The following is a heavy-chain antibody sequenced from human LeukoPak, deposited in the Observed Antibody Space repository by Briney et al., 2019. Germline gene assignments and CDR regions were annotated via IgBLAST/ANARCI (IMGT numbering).Heavy chain of an antibody. D-gene: IGHD2-21*02. Sequence: SETLSLTCTVSGGSISSYYWSWIRQPPGKGLEWIGYIYYSGSTNYNPSLKSRVTISVDTSKNQFSLKLGSVTAADTAVYYCARVDMAYCGGDCFGAFDIWGQGTMVTVSS. CDR1: GGSISSYY. V-gene: IGHV4-59*01. CDR3: ARVDMAYCGGDCFGAFDI. CDR2: IYYSGST. J-gene: IGHJ3*02.